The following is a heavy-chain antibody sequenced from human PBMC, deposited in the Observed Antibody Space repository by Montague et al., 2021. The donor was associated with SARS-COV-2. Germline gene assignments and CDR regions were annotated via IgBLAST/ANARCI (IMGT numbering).Heavy chain of an antibody. CDR1: GDSVSHDF. CDR2: VYYSRSS. J-gene: IGHJ4*02. D-gene: IGHD1-26*01. Sequence: SETLSLTCTVSGDSVSHDFWTWIRQPPGKGLEWIGYVYYSRSSXXXPSXXXRVGIAVDTSKSQFSLSLSTVTAAGTAIYYCVRDPAPSGSGTFYDYWGQGTLVAVSS. V-gene: IGHV4-59*02. CDR3: VRDPAPSGSGTFYDY.